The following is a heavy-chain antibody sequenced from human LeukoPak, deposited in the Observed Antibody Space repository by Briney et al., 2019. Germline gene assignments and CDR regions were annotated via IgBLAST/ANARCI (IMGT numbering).Heavy chain of an antibody. CDR3: ATDTYSSSWTHAFDI. CDR2: FDPEDGET. J-gene: IGHJ3*02. Sequence: VASVKVSCKVSGYTLTELSMHWVRQALGKGLEWRGGFDPEDGETIYAQKFQGSVTMTDDTSTDTAYMELSSLRSEDTAVYDCATDTYSSSWTHAFDIWGQGTMVTVSS. V-gene: IGHV1-24*01. CDR1: GYTLTELS. D-gene: IGHD6-13*01.